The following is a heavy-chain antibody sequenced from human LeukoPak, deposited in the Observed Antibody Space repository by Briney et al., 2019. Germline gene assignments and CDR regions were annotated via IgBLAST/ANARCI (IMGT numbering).Heavy chain of an antibody. CDR1: GFTFSNYV. Sequence: PGGSLRLSCAASGFTFSNYVMTWVRQAPGKGLEWVAGISPSGTNTYYADSVKGRFTISRDISRDTLYLQMNSLRVEDTAVYYCAKDSYDRSGYYYYYFAYWGQGTQVTVSS. J-gene: IGHJ4*02. V-gene: IGHV3-23*01. CDR2: ISPSGTNT. D-gene: IGHD3-22*01. CDR3: AKDSYDRSGYYYYYFAY.